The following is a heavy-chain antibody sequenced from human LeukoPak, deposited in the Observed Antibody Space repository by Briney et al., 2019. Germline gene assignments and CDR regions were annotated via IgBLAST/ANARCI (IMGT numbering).Heavy chain of an antibody. D-gene: IGHD6-19*01. J-gene: IGHJ5*02. V-gene: IGHV3-30*18. CDR2: ISYDGSNK. CDR3: AKDATAGYSSGCSA. CDR1: GFTFSSYG. Sequence: GGSLRLSCAASGFTFSSYGMHWVRQAPGKRLEWVAVISYDGSNKYYADSVKGRFTISRDNSKNTLYLQMSSLRAEDTAVYYCAKDATAGYSSGCSAWGQGTLVTVSS.